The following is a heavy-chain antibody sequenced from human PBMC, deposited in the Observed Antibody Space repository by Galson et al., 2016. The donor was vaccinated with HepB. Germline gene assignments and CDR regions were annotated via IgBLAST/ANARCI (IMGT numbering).Heavy chain of an antibody. CDR3: ARENVTTTVRGLIAAYGMDV. CDR1: GFSFTNYS. J-gene: IGHJ6*02. Sequence: SLRLSCAASGFSFTNYSMNWVRQAPGKGLEWVSSISSSSNLIYYSESMKGRLTVSRDNAENSLYLQMKSLRAEDTAVYYCARENVTTTVRGLIAAYGMDVWGQGTTVTVSS. D-gene: IGHD3-10*01. V-gene: IGHV3-21*01. CDR2: ISSSSNLI.